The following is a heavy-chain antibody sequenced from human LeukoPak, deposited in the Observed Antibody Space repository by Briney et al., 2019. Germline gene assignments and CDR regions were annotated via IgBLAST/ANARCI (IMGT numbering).Heavy chain of an antibody. V-gene: IGHV4-59*08. J-gene: IGHJ4*02. CDR3: ARAYYDIVTGYENIDY. CDR2: IFYIGNT. CDR1: GASITSNY. Sequence: SETLSLTCNVSGASITSNYWSWIRQPPGEGLEWIGYIFYIGNTDYTPSLKSRVTISLDMSKTQFSLKLNSVTAADTAVYYCARAYYDIVTGYENIDYWGQGTLVTVSA. D-gene: IGHD3-9*01.